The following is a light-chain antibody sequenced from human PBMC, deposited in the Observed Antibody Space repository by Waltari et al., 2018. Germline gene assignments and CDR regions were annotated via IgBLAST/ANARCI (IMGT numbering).Light chain of an antibody. CDR1: SSDVGGYNY. CDR3: CSYAGSYTFV. J-gene: IGLJ2*01. Sequence: QSALTQPRSVSGSPGQSVTISCTGTSSDVGGYNYVSWYQQHPGKAPKFMIYDVNKRPSGVPERFSGSKSGNTASLTISGRQAEDEADYYCCSYAGSYTFVFGGGTKLTVL. V-gene: IGLV2-11*01. CDR2: DVN.